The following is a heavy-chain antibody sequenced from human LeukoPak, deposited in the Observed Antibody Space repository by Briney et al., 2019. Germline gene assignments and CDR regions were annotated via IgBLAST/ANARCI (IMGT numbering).Heavy chain of an antibody. J-gene: IGHJ4*02. CDR2: INSDSSLM. V-gene: IGHV3-21*04. Sequence: PGGSLRLSCAASGFTFSSYSMNWVRQAPGKGLEWVSSINSDSSLMFYAESVKGRFTISRDNAKNSLYLQMNSLRAEDTAVYYCARARIAVAGTWDYWGQGTLVTVSS. CDR1: GFTFSSYS. D-gene: IGHD6-19*01. CDR3: ARARIAVAGTWDY.